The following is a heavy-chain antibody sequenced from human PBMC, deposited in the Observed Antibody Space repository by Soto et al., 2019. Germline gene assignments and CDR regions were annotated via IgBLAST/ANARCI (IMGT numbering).Heavy chain of an antibody. CDR1: GGTFRTSA. Sequence: QVQLVQSGAEVKKPGSSVKVSCKTSGGTFRTSAISWVRQAPGQGLEWMGGIMPVFPTPDYAQKFQGRVIITADESTGTAYMELSSLRSEDTAVYYCARDKDRQQLGGNYYYIMDVWGQGTTVTVSS. V-gene: IGHV1-69*12. CDR2: IMPVFPTP. J-gene: IGHJ6*01. D-gene: IGHD3-3*02. CDR3: ARDKDRQQLGGNYYYIMDV.